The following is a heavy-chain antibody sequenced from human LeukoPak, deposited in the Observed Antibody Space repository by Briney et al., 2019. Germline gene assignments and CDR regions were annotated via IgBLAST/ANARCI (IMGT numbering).Heavy chain of an antibody. J-gene: IGHJ4*02. Sequence: GGSLRLSCAASGFTCSSYSMNWVRQAPGKGLECVSSISSSSSYIYYADSVKGRFTISIDNAKNSLYLQMNSLRAEDTAVYYCARDSMVRGVIVPDYWGQGTLVTASS. D-gene: IGHD3-10*01. V-gene: IGHV3-21*01. CDR3: ARDSMVRGVIVPDY. CDR1: GFTCSSYS. CDR2: ISSSSSYI.